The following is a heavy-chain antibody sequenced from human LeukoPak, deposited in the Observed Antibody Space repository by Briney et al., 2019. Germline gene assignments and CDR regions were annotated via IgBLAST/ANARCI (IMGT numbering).Heavy chain of an antibody. J-gene: IGHJ3*02. V-gene: IGHV4-61*02. D-gene: IGHD1-14*01. CDR1: GGSISSGSYY. CDR2: IYTSGST. Sequence: PSETLSLTCTVSGGSISSGSYYWSWIRQPAGKGLEWIGRIYTSGSTNYSPSLKSRVTISVDTSKNQFSLKLSSVTAADTAVYYCARTKPEGAFDIWGQGTMVTVSS. CDR3: ARTKPEGAFDI.